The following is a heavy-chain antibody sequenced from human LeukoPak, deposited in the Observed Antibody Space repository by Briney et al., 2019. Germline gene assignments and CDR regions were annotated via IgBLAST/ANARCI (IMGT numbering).Heavy chain of an antibody. V-gene: IGHV3-30*14. CDR3: ARADRSGWYTSFDY. CDR1: RFTFSNYA. Sequence: GRSLRLSCAASRFTFSNYAMHWVRQAPGKGLEWVAVISYDGSNKYYADSVKGRFTISRDNSKNTVYLQMNSLRAEDTAVYYCARADRSGWYTSFDYWGQGTLVTVSS. CDR2: ISYDGSNK. J-gene: IGHJ4*02. D-gene: IGHD6-19*01.